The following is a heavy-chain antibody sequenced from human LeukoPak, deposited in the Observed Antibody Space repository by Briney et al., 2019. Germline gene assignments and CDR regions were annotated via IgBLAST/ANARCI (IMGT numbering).Heavy chain of an antibody. D-gene: IGHD4-17*01. V-gene: IGHV3-48*03. CDR2: ISSSGSTI. J-gene: IGHJ4*02. CDR1: GFTFSSYE. CDR3: ARDQEYGDLVDY. Sequence: PGGSLRLSCAASGFTFSSYEMNWVRRAPGKGLEWVSFISSSGSTIYYADSVKGRFTISRDNAKNSLYLQMNSLRAEDTAVYYCARDQEYGDLVDYWGQGTLVTVSS.